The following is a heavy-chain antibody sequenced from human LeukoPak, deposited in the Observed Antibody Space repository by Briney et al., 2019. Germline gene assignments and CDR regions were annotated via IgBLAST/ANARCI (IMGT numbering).Heavy chain of an antibody. V-gene: IGHV1-69*13. CDR2: IIPIFGTA. CDR3: ASSRQQQLVRWFDP. Sequence: SVKVSCKASGGTFSSYSISWVRQAPGQGLEWMGGIIPIFGTANYAQKFQGRVTITADESTSTAYMELSSLRSEDTAVYYCASSRQQQLVRWFDPWGQGTLVTVSS. J-gene: IGHJ5*02. CDR1: GGTFSSYS. D-gene: IGHD6-13*01.